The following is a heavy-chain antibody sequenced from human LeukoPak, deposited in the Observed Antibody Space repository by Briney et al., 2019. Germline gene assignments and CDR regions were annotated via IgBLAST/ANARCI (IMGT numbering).Heavy chain of an antibody. CDR2: IYYSGNT. CDR3: ARGGHSDFDF. D-gene: IGHD2-21*01. CDR1: GVSISSTSNQ. Sequence: PSETLSLTCTVSGVSISSTSNQWGWIRQPPGQGLEWIGSIYYSGNTHYNPSLKSRVTISVDTSKNQFSLRLRSVTAADTAVYYCARGGHSDFDFWGQGTLVTVSS. J-gene: IGHJ4*02. V-gene: IGHV4-39*07.